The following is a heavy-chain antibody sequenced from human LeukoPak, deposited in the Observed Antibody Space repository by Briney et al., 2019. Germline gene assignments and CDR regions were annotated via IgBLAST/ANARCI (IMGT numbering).Heavy chain of an antibody. D-gene: IGHD2-21*02. CDR2: INPSGGST. J-gene: IGHJ1*01. CDR3: ARAYCGGDCLGSEYFQH. CDR1: GYTFTSYY. Sequence: GASVKVSCKASGYTFTSYYMHWVRQAPGQGLEWMGVINPSGGSTSYAQKFQGRVTMTRDTSTSTVYMELSSLRSEDTAVYYCARAYCGGDCLGSEYFQHWGQGTLVTVSS. V-gene: IGHV1-46*01.